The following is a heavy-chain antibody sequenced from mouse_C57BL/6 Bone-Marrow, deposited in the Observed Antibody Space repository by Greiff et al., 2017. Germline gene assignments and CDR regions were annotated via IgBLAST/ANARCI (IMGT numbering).Heavy chain of an antibody. D-gene: IGHD3-1*01. J-gene: IGHJ1*03. Sequence: VQLQQSGAELVRPGASVKLSCTASGFNIKDDYMHWVKQRPEQGLEWIGWIDPENGDTEYASKFQGKATITADTSSNTAYLQLRSLTSEDTAVYYCTTWALLWYFDVWGTGTTVTVSS. CDR3: TTWALLWYFDV. CDR1: GFNIKDDY. CDR2: IDPENGDT. V-gene: IGHV14-4*01.